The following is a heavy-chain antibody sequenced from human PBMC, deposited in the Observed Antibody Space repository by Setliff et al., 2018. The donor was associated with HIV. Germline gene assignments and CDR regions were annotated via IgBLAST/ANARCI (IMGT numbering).Heavy chain of an antibody. D-gene: IGHD1-1*01. J-gene: IGHJ4*02. CDR2: IYHSGDA. V-gene: IGHV4-31*03. CDR3: ARIDPGKFWSLDC. Sequence: SETLSLTCTVSGGFISASDYYWSWIRQRPGKGLEWIGYIYHSGDAYYNPTLKSRLSLSVDTSRDQFSLDLTSVTAADTAVYYCARIDPGKFWSLDCWGRGTLVTVSS. CDR1: GGFISASDYY.